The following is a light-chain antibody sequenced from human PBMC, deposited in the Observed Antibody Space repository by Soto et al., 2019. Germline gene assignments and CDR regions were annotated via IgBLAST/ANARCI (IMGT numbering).Light chain of an antibody. CDR2: EAS. CDR1: QSMSSW. CDR3: QHYKESST. J-gene: IGKJ1*01. Sequence: DIQMTQSPSTLSASVGDRVTITCLASQSMSSWLAWYQQKPGKAPKLLIYEASSSEIGVPPRFSGSGFGTEFTLTISSLQPDDFATYYCQHYKESSTFGQGTRLEIK. V-gene: IGKV1-5*03.